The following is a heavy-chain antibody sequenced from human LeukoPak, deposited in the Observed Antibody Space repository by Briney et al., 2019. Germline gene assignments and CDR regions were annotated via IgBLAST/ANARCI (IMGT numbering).Heavy chain of an antibody. CDR1: GFTFSSYW. CDR3: ARETDDYDYVWGSYPTVRVNYFDY. J-gene: IGHJ4*02. Sequence: GGSLRLSCAASGFTFSSYWMSWVRQAPGKGLEWVANIKQDGSEKYYVDSVKGRFTISRDNAKNSLYLQMNSLRAEDTAVYYCARETDDYDYVWGSYPTVRVNYFDYWGQGTLVTASS. V-gene: IGHV3-7*01. CDR2: IKQDGSEK. D-gene: IGHD3-16*02.